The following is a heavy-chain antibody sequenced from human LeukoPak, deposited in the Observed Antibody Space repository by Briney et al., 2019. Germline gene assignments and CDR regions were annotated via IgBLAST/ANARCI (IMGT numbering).Heavy chain of an antibody. Sequence: GGSLRLSCAASGFTFTGYSMNWVRQAPGKGLEWVSHISSSSGAIYYADSVKGRFTISRDNSKNTLYLQMNSLRAEDTAVYYCAKDWSSGYSPYFDYWGQGTLVTVSS. CDR2: ISSSSGAI. CDR1: GFTFTGYS. CDR3: AKDWSSGYSPYFDY. D-gene: IGHD3-22*01. J-gene: IGHJ4*02. V-gene: IGHV3-48*01.